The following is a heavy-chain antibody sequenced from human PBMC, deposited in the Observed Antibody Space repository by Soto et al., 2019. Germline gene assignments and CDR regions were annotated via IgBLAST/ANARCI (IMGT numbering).Heavy chain of an antibody. V-gene: IGHV5-10-1*01. D-gene: IGHD2-15*01. Sequence: GESLKISCKGSGYSFTSYWISWVRQMPGKGLEWMGRIDPSDSYTNYSPSFQGHVAISADKSISTAYLQWSSLKASDTAMYYCARQDCSGGSCYSPRGDYYGMDVWGQGTTVTVSS. CDR3: ARQDCSGGSCYSPRGDYYGMDV. CDR1: GYSFTSYW. J-gene: IGHJ6*02. CDR2: IDPSDSYT.